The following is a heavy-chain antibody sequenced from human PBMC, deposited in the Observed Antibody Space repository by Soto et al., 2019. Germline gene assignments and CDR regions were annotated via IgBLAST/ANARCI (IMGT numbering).Heavy chain of an antibody. CDR1: GFSFGTYT. J-gene: IGHJ4*02. CDR2: LSDSVGTT. V-gene: IGHV3-23*01. Sequence: GGSLRLSCAVSGFSFGTYTVNWVRQAPGMGLEWVSGLSDSVGTTHYAYSVKGRFTFSRDNAKNTLYLHVNSLRAEDTAVYYCVKVLARGVGVPRFYFDSWGQGALVTVSS. CDR3: VKVLARGVGVPRFYFDS. D-gene: IGHD2-2*01.